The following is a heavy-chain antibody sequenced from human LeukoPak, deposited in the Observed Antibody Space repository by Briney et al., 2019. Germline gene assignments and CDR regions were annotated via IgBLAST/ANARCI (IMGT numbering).Heavy chain of an antibody. CDR1: GFTFSSYS. CDR3: ARDVSRYYGSGGTHESYGMDV. Sequence: GGSLRLSCAASGFTFSSYSMNWVRQAPGKGLEWVSSISSSSSYIYYADSVKGRFTISRDNAKNSLYLQMNSLRAEDTAVYYCARDVSRYYGSGGTHESYGMDVWGQGTTVTVSS. CDR2: ISSSSSYI. D-gene: IGHD3-10*01. V-gene: IGHV3-21*01. J-gene: IGHJ6*02.